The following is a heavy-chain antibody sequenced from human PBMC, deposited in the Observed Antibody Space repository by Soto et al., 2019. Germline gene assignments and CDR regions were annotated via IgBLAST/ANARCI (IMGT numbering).Heavy chain of an antibody. CDR2: ISAYNGNT. Sequence: QVQLVQSGAEVKKPGASVKVSCKASGYTFTSYGITWVRQAPGQGLEWMGWISAYNGNTNYAQKLQGRVTMTTNTSTSTANMELRSLRSAATAVDSWSRDNGFGESDVWGQGTTVTVSS. D-gene: IGHD3-10*01. CDR3: SRDNGFGESDV. CDR1: GYTFTSYG. J-gene: IGHJ6*02. V-gene: IGHV1-18*01.